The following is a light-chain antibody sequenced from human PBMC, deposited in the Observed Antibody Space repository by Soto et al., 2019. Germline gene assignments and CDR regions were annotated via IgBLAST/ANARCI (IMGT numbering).Light chain of an antibody. V-gene: IGLV1-44*01. CDR2: SNN. Sequence: QSALTQPPSASGTPGQRVTISCSGSSASIGSNTVNWYQQLPGTAPKLLIYSNNQRPSGVPDRFSGSKSGTSASLAISGLQSEDEADVYCAAWDDSLNGYVFGTGTKVTVL. CDR1: SASIGSNT. CDR3: AAWDDSLNGYV. J-gene: IGLJ1*01.